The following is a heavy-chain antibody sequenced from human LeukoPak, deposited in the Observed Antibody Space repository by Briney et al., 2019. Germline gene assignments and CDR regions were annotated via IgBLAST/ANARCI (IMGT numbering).Heavy chain of an antibody. Sequence: GGSLRLSCAASGFTFSSYWMHWVRQAPGKGLVWVSRINSDGSSTSYADSVKGRFTISRDNAKNTLYLQMNSLRAGDTAVYYCAGGDYDRRLGYYYGMDVWGQGTTVTVSS. CDR1: GFTFSSYW. D-gene: IGHD4-17*01. J-gene: IGHJ6*02. V-gene: IGHV3-74*01. CDR3: AGGDYDRRLGYYYGMDV. CDR2: INSDGSST.